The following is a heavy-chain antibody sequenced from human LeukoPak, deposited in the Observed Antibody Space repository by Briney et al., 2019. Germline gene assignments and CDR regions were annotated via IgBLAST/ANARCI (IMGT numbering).Heavy chain of an antibody. CDR3: ARDATRGGDFDY. CDR1: GFPFTLYN. Sequence: PGGSLRLSCEVSGFPFTLYNMNWVRQAPGQGLEWVANINRDGSQKYYVDSVKGRFTISRDNAKNSLYLQMSSLRAEDTAVYYCARDATRGGDFDYWGQGILVTVSS. V-gene: IGHV3-7*01. CDR2: INRDGSQK. J-gene: IGHJ4*02. D-gene: IGHD2-21*01.